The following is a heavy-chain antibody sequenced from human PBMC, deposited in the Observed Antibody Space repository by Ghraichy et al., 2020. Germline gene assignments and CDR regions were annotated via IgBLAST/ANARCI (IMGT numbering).Heavy chain of an antibody. J-gene: IGHJ4*02. CDR1: GFTFSSYW. V-gene: IGHV3-74*01. CDR2: INSDGSST. D-gene: IGHD6-19*01. Sequence: GESLNISCAASGFTFSSYWMHWVRQAPGKGLVWVSRINSDGSSTSYADSVKGRFTISRDNAKNTLYLQMNSLRAEDTAVYYCARLTIGPNSSGFNYWGQGTLVTVSS. CDR3: ARLTIGPNSSGFNY.